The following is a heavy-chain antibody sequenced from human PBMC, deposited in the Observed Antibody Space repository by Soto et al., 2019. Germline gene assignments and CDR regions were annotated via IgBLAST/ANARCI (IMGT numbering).Heavy chain of an antibody. D-gene: IGHD1-26*01. CDR3: AKDRRADWESYYYYAMDV. CDR2: IIPIYGTA. CDR1: GGTFSSFT. V-gene: IGHV1-69*01. Sequence: QVQLVQSGAEVKKPGSSVKVSCKASGGTFSSFTISWVRQAHGQGLEWVGGIIPIYGTANYAQKFQGRVTITADASTRTAYMELSSLRSEDTAVYYCAKDRRADWESYYYYAMDVWGQGNTVTVSS. J-gene: IGHJ6*02.